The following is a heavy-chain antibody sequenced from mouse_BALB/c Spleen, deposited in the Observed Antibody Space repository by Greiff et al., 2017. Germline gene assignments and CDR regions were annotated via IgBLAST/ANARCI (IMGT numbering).Heavy chain of an antibody. J-gene: IGHJ2*01. V-gene: IGHV3-1*02. Sequence: EVKLQESGPDLVKPSQSLSLTCTVTGYSITSGYSWHWLRQFPGNKLEWMGYIHYSGSTNYNPSLKSRISITRDTSKNQFFLQLNSVTTEDTATYYCARAGYYSYYFDYWGQGTTLTVSS. CDR2: IHYSGST. CDR3: ARAGYYSYYFDY. D-gene: IGHD2-3*01. CDR1: GYSITSGYS.